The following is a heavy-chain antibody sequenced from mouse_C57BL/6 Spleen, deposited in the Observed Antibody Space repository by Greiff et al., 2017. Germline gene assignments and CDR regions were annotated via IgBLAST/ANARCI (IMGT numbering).Heavy chain of an antibody. D-gene: IGHD2-1*01. Sequence: EVQLVESGGGLVKPGGSLKLSCAASGFTFSDYGMHWVRQAPGKGLEWVAYISSGSSTNYYADTVKGRFTISRDNANNTLFLQMTSLRSEDTAVYYCARGDYDNYLWCWGHSATVTVYS. CDR1: GFTFSDYG. CDR2: ISSGSSTN. V-gene: IGHV5-17*01. J-gene: IGHJ2*01. CDR3: ARGDYDNYLWC.